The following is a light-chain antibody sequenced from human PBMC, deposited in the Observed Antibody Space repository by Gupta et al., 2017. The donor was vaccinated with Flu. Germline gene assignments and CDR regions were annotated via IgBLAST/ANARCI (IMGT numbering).Light chain of an antibody. J-gene: IGKJ4*01. V-gene: IGKV1-5*03. CDR2: KAS. CDR1: QSINNY. CDR3: QHDSTYPLT. Sequence: DIQMTQSPSTLSASVGDRVTITCRASQSINNYLAWYQQKEGKAPKLLIYKASNLETGVPSRFSGSGSGTEFTLTISILQSDDFATYYCQHDSTYPLTFGGGTSVEVK.